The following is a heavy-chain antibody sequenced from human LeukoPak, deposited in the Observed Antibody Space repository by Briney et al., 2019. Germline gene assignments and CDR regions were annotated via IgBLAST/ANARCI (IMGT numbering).Heavy chain of an antibody. V-gene: IGHV3-53*01. CDR3: ARDLHPRLTGYFDY. CDR2: IYSGGST. CDR1: GFTVSSYY. D-gene: IGHD3-16*01. Sequence: GGSLRLSCVASGFTVSSYYVSWVRQAPGKGLEWVSVIYSGGSTYYADSVEGRFTVSRDNSKNTLYLEMKSLRADDTAVYYCARDLHPRLTGYFDYWGQGAVVTVSS. J-gene: IGHJ4*02.